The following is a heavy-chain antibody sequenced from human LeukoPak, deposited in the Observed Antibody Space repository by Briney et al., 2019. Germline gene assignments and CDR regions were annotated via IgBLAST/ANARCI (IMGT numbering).Heavy chain of an antibody. CDR2: INHSGST. J-gene: IGHJ4*02. CDR1: GGSFSGYY. Sequence: PSETLSLTCAVYGGSFSGYYWSWIRQPPGKGLEWIGEINHSGSTNYNPSLKSRVTISVGTSKNQFSLKLSSVTAADTAVYYCARAMAAAGRRYFDYWGQGTLVTVSS. D-gene: IGHD6-13*01. CDR3: ARAMAAAGRRYFDY. V-gene: IGHV4-34*01.